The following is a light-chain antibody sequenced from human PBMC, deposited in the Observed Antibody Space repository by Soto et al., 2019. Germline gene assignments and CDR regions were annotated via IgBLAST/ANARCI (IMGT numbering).Light chain of an antibody. J-gene: IGKJ2*01. CDR3: QQSFSTPPT. Sequence: DIQMTQSPSSLSASVGDRVTITCRASQSIGTYLNWYLQKPGKAPQLLIHAASSLQTGVPSRFSGSGSGTEFTLTIRSLQPEDFASFYCQQSFSTPPTFGQGTKLAIK. V-gene: IGKV1-39*01. CDR1: QSIGTY. CDR2: AAS.